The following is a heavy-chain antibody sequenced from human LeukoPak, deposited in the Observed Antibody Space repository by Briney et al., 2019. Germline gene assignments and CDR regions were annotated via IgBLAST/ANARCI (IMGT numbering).Heavy chain of an antibody. J-gene: IGHJ2*01. CDR1: GGTSSSYT. CDR3: ARDPTDYYDSSGYYSDWYFDL. D-gene: IGHD3-22*01. Sequence: GASVKVSCKASGGTSSSYTISWVRQAPGQGLEWMGRIIPILGIANYAQKFQGRVTITADKSTSTAYMELSSLRSEDTAVYYCARDPTDYYDSSGYYSDWYFDLWGRGTLVTVSS. V-gene: IGHV1-69*04. CDR2: IIPILGIA.